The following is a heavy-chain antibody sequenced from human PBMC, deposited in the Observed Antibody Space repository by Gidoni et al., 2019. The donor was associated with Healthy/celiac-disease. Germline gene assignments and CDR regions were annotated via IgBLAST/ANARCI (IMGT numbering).Heavy chain of an antibody. CDR2: IYHSGST. D-gene: IGHD5-18*01. V-gene: IGHV4-4*02. CDR3: ARDNGGDPGYSYGLAFDP. Sequence: QVQLQESGPGLVKPSGTLSLTCAVSGGSISSSNWWSWVRQPPGKGLEWIGEIYHSGSTNYNPSLKSRVTISVDKSKNQFSLKLSSVTAADTAVYYCARDNGGDPGYSYGLAFDPWGQGTLVTVSS. J-gene: IGHJ5*02. CDR1: GGSISSSNW.